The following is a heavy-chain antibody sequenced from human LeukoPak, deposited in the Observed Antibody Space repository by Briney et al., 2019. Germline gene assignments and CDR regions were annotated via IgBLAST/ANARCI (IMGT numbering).Heavy chain of an antibody. CDR2: IYYSGST. CDR3: ARAGDSSGYMYYYYYYMDV. D-gene: IGHD3-22*01. Sequence: SETLSLTCTVSGGSISSSSYYWGWIRQPPGKGLEWIGSIYYSGSTYYNPSLKSRVTISVDTSKNQFSLKLSSVTAADTAVYYCARAGDSSGYMYYYYYYMDVWGKGTTVTVSS. J-gene: IGHJ6*03. V-gene: IGHV4-39*07. CDR1: GGSISSSSYY.